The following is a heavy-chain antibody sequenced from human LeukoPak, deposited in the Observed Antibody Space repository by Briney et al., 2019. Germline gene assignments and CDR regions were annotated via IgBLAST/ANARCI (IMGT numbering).Heavy chain of an antibody. V-gene: IGHV3-7*03. Sequence: GGSLRLSCAVSGLTFSSSWMDWVRPAPGKGLEWVASINPDGNKKYSADSVKGRFTISRDNAENSLYLQMNSLRVEDTAVYYCAIDRNWGSHSWGQGVLVTVSP. J-gene: IGHJ4*02. CDR3: AIDRNWGSHS. CDR1: GLTFSSSW. D-gene: IGHD7-27*01. CDR2: INPDGNKK.